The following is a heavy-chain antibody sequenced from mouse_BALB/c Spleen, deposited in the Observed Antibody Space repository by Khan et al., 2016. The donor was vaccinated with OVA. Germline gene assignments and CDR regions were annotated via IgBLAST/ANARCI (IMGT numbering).Heavy chain of an antibody. CDR1: GYTFSENT. Sequence: QVQLKQSGADLVKPGASVKLSCKASGYTFSENTINWVKQRSGQGLEWIGWFHPGSGSIKYNEKFKDKATLTADESSTTVYMELSGVTSDDSAVEFCARHAPDYSALDYWGQGTSVTVSS. CDR3: ARHAPDYSALDY. CDR2: FHPGSGSI. V-gene: IGHV1-62-2*01. J-gene: IGHJ4*01.